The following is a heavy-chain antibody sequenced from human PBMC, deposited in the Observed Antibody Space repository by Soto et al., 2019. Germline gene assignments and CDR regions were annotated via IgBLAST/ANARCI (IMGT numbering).Heavy chain of an antibody. D-gene: IGHD2-15*01. Sequence: PSQALSLTCALSGDSVSSNSAAWNCIRQSPSRGLEWLGRTYYRSKWYNDYAVSVKSRITINPDTSKNQFSLQLNSVTPEDTAVYYCARAPLRARWWERFDYWGQGTLVTVSS. CDR3: ARAPLRARWWERFDY. CDR1: GDSVSSNSAA. J-gene: IGHJ4*02. CDR2: TYYRSKWYN. V-gene: IGHV6-1*01.